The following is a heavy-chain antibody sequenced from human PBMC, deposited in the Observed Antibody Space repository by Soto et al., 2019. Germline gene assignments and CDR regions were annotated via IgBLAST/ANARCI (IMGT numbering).Heavy chain of an antibody. CDR2: INHSGST. Sequence: PSETLSLTCAVYGGSFSGYYWSWIRQPPGKGLEWIGEINHSGSTNYNPSLKSRVTISVDTSKNQFSLKLSSVTAADTAVYYCARALGSPYYYYYFMDVWGQGTTVTVSS. V-gene: IGHV4-34*01. D-gene: IGHD7-27*01. CDR3: ARALGSPYYYYYFMDV. J-gene: IGHJ6*02. CDR1: GGSFSGYY.